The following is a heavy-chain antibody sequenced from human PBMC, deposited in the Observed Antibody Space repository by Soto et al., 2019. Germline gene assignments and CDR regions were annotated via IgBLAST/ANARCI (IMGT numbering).Heavy chain of an antibody. CDR2: INSDGSST. CDR3: AREGIAALLGWFDP. CDR1: GFTFSSYW. D-gene: IGHD6-13*01. V-gene: IGHV3-74*01. J-gene: IGHJ5*02. Sequence: GGSLRLSWAASGFTFSSYWMHWVRQAPGKGLVWVSRINSDGSSTSYADSVKGRFTISRDNAKNTLYLQMNSLRAEDTAVYYCAREGIAALLGWFDPWGQGTLVTVSS.